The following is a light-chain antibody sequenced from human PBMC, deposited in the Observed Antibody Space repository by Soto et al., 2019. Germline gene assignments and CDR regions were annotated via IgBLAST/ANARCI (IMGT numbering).Light chain of an antibody. CDR2: ATS. V-gene: IGKV3-20*01. J-gene: IGKJ2*01. CDR1: QSVNTRY. Sequence: EIVLTQSPGTLSLSPGERATLSCRASQSVNTRYSAWYQKKPGQAPRLLIYATSSRATGIPDRFSGSGSGTDFTLTISRLEPEDFAVYYCQQYYSSVTFGQGTKLEIK. CDR3: QQYYSSVT.